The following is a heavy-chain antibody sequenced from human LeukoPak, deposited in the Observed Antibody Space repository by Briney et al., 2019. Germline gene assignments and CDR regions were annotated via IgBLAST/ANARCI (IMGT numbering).Heavy chain of an antibody. Sequence: SETLSLTCAVYGGSFSGYYWSWIRQPPGKGLEWIGSIYYSGSTYYNPSLKSRVTISVDTSKNQFSLKLSSVTAADTAVYYCAIGPYSSGSYYFDYWGQGTLVTVSS. J-gene: IGHJ4*02. D-gene: IGHD6-19*01. CDR3: AIGPYSSGSYYFDY. V-gene: IGHV4-34*01. CDR1: GGSFSGYY. CDR2: IYYSGST.